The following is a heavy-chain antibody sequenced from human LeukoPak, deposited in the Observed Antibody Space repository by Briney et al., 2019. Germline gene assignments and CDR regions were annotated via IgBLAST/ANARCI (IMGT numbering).Heavy chain of an antibody. CDR1: GFTFSNYW. Sequence: GGSLRLSCAASGFTFSNYWMHWVRQVPGKGLVWVSRIKGDGGSPTYADSVKGRFTISRDNAKHTLYLQMNSLRAEDTAVYYCTREDNWYFDLWGRGTLVTVSS. V-gene: IGHV3-74*01. J-gene: IGHJ2*01. CDR3: TREDNWYFDL. CDR2: IKGDGGSP.